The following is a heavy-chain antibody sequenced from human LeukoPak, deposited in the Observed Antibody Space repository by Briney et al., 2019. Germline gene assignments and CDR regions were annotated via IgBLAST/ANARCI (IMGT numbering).Heavy chain of an antibody. Sequence: SETLSLTCTISRGSISGSIRSYYWSWLRQPPGKGLEWIGYISSSGSVNDNPSLRSRVTISVDTSKDQFFLNLSSVSAADTAVYYCARIPLGYSGAYYFDYWGQGTLVTVSP. V-gene: IGHV4-4*09. CDR1: RGSISGSIRSYY. D-gene: IGHD5-12*01. J-gene: IGHJ4*02. CDR3: ARIPLGYSGAYYFDY. CDR2: ISSSGSV.